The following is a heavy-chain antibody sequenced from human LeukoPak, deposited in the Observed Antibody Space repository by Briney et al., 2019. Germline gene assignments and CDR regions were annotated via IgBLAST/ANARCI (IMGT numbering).Heavy chain of an antibody. Sequence: ASVKVSCEASGYTFTGYYMHWVRQAPGQGLEWMGWINPNSGGTNYAQKFQGRVTMTRDTSISTAYMELSRLRSDDTAVYYCARDRDYVWGSYRSVWFDPWGQGTLVTVSS. D-gene: IGHD3-16*02. J-gene: IGHJ5*02. CDR1: GYTFTGYY. V-gene: IGHV1-2*02. CDR2: INPNSGGT. CDR3: ARDRDYVWGSYRSVWFDP.